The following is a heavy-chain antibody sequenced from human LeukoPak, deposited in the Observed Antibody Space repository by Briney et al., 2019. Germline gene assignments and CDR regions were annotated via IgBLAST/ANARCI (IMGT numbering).Heavy chain of an antibody. CDR2: ISYDGSNK. V-gene: IGHV3-30*04. D-gene: IGHD3-16*01. CDR1: GFTFSSYA. CDR3: ARDSVPYTPGDAFDI. Sequence: PGRSLRLSCAASGFTFSSYAMHWVRQAPGKGLEWVAVISYDGSNKYYADSVKGRFTISRDNSKNTLCLQMNSLRAEDTAVYYCARDSVPYTPGDAFDIWGQGTMVTVSS. J-gene: IGHJ3*02.